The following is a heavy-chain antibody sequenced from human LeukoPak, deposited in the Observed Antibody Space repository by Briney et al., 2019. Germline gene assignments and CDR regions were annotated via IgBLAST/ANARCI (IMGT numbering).Heavy chain of an antibody. D-gene: IGHD6-19*01. J-gene: IGHJ4*02. Sequence: GESLKISCKGSGYSFSSHWIGWVRQMPGKGLEWMGIFYPGDSDTRYSPSIQGQVTISADKSISTAYLQWSSLKASDTAMYYCARLSSSGWGDFDYWGQGTLVTVSS. V-gene: IGHV5-51*01. CDR2: FYPGDSDT. CDR1: GYSFSSHW. CDR3: ARLSSSGWGDFDY.